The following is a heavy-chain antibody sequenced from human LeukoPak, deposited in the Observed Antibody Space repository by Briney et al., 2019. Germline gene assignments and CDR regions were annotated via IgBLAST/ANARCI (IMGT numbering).Heavy chain of an antibody. CDR2: IIPIFGTA. D-gene: IGHD2-2*01. J-gene: IGHJ4*02. CDR3: ASGYCSSTSCYPRY. Sequence: GASVKVSCKASGGTFSSYAISWVRQAPGQGLEWMGGIIPIFGTANYAQKFQGRVTITADESTSTAYMELSSLRSEDTAVYYCASGYCSSTSCYPRYWGQGTLVTVSS. CDR1: GGTFSSYA. V-gene: IGHV1-69*13.